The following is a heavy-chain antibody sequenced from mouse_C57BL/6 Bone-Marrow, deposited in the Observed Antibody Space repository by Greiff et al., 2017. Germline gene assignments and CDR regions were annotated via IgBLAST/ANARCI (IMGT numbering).Heavy chain of an antibody. J-gene: IGHJ3*01. D-gene: IGHD4-1*01. CDR2: IDPSDSYT. Sequence: QVQLQQPGAELVKPGASVKLSCKASGYTFTSYWMQWVKQRPGQGLEWIGEIDPSDSYTNYNQTVKGKATLTVDTSSSTAYMQLSSLTSEDSAVYYFARYPPNWEGFAYWGQGTLVTVSA. CDR3: ARYPPNWEGFAY. V-gene: IGHV1-50*01. CDR1: GYTFTSYW.